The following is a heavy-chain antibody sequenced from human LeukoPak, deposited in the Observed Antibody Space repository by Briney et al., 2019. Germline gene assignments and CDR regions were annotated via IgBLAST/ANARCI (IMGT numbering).Heavy chain of an antibody. CDR3: ARSPRGYCSSTSCYRRDWFDP. Sequence: ASAKVSCKASGGTFSSYAISWVRQAPGQGLEWMGGIIPIFGTANYAQKFQGRVTITADESTSTAYMELSSLRSEDTAVYYCARSPRGYCSSTSCYRRDWFDPWGQGTLVTVSS. V-gene: IGHV1-69*13. CDR1: GGTFSSYA. D-gene: IGHD2-2*02. CDR2: IIPIFGTA. J-gene: IGHJ5*02.